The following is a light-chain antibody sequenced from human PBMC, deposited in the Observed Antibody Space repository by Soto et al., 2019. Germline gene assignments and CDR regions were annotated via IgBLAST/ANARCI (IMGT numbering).Light chain of an antibody. CDR3: QQYGSASLT. Sequence: EIVLTQSPGTLSLSPGERATLSCRASQSVSSSYLAWYQQKPGQAPRLLIYGASSRATGIPDRFSGSGSGTDFTRTISRLEPEDFAVYYCQQYGSASLTVGGGTKVEIK. CDR2: GAS. CDR1: QSVSSSY. J-gene: IGKJ4*01. V-gene: IGKV3-20*01.